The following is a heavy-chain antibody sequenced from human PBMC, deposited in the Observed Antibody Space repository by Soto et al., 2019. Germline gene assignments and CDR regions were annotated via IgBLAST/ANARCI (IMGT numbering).Heavy chain of an antibody. V-gene: IGHV1-2*02. CDR3: XXGXTGVDDALDI. CDR1: GYIFSGYY. Sequence: QVQLVQSGAEVKKPGASVKVSCKASGYIFSGYYLHXVXXXXXXXLEWMAWINPDSGGTNYGQKFQGRVTMTRDTSITTAYMELSXLXXXXXXXXXXXXGXTGVDDALDIWGQGAMVIVSS. CDR2: INPDSGGT. J-gene: IGHJ3*02. D-gene: IGHD7-27*01.